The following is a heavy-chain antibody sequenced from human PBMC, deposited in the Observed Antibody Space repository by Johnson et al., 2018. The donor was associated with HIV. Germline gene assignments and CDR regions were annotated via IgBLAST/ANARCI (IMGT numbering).Heavy chain of an antibody. J-gene: IGHJ3*02. V-gene: IGHV3-30*14. D-gene: IGHD6-6*01. CDR3: ARDMGHRQLARDAFDI. CDR1: GFTFSSYA. CDR2: ISHDGRNQ. Sequence: QVQLVESGGGVVQPGRSLRLSCAASGFTFSSYAMHWVRQAPGKGLEWVAVISHDGRNQKYADSVKGRFTISRDNSKKTLFLQMNSLRPEDTAVYYCARDMGHRQLARDAFDIWGQGTMVTVSS.